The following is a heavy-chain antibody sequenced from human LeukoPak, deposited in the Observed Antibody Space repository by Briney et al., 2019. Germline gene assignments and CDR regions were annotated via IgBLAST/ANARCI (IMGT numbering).Heavy chain of an antibody. J-gene: IGHJ6*02. CDR1: GGTFSSYA. V-gene: IGHV1-69*04. CDR2: IIPIFGIA. CDR3: ARDLYSSGWYYYYYGMDV. D-gene: IGHD6-19*01. Sequence: SVKVSCKASGGTFSSYAISWVRQAPGQGLEWMGRIIPIFGIANYAQKFQGRVTITADKSTSTAYMELSSLRSEDTAVYYYARDLYSSGWYYYYYGMDVWGQGTTVTVSS.